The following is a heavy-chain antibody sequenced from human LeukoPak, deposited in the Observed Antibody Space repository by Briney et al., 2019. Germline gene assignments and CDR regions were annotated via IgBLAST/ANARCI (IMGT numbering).Heavy chain of an antibody. D-gene: IGHD3-10*01. J-gene: IGHJ4*02. V-gene: IGHV3-21*01. Sequence: GGSLRLSCAASGFTFREYSMNRVRQAPGKELEWVSFISTSSSHIYYGDSVKGRFTISRDNARNSVSLQMNSLRAEDTAVYYCARQVSGYGSGSFYFDYWGQGMLVTVSS. CDR2: ISTSSSHI. CDR3: ARQVSGYGSGSFYFDY. CDR1: GFTFREYS.